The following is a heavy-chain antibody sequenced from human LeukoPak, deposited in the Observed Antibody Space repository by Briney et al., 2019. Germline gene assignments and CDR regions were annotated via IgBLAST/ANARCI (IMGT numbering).Heavy chain of an antibody. Sequence: GGSLRPSCAASGFTFSSYAMSWVRQTPGRGLGWVSAISGSGSTTYYADSVKGHFTIPRDNSKNTLYLQMDSLTAEDTAIYYCAKDRGTSGRHSRFDYWGQGTLVTVSS. CDR1: GFTFSSYA. CDR2: ISGSGSTT. D-gene: IGHD2-2*01. V-gene: IGHV3-23*01. J-gene: IGHJ4*02. CDR3: AKDRGTSGRHSRFDY.